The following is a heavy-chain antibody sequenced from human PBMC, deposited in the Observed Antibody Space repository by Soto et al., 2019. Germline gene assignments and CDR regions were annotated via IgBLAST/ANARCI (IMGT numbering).Heavy chain of an antibody. D-gene: IGHD6-19*01. CDR2: ISAYNGNT. Sequence: ASVKVSCKASGYTFTSYGISWVRQAPGQGLEWMGWISAYNGNTNYAQKLQGRVTMTTDTSTSTAYMELRSLRSDDTAVYYCARITWKQWLVHYYYGMDVWGQGTTVTVSS. CDR1: GYTFTSYG. J-gene: IGHJ6*02. V-gene: IGHV1-18*04. CDR3: ARITWKQWLVHYYYGMDV.